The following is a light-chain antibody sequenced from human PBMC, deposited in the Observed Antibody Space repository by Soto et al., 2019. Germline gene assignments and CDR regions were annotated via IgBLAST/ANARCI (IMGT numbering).Light chain of an antibody. J-gene: IGKJ2*01. Sequence: ETVLTQSPGTVSLSPGERATLSCTTSQSVRSNYLAWYQQKPSQAPRLLIYGVFSRATGIPDRFSGSGSGTDFTLTISGLEPEDSAVYYCQHYDGSPRTFGQGTKLEI. CDR2: GVF. V-gene: IGKV3-20*01. CDR3: QHYDGSPRT. CDR1: QSVRSNY.